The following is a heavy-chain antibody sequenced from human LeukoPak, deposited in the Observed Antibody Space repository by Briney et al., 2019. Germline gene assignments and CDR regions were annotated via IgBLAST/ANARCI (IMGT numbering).Heavy chain of an antibody. V-gene: IGHV3-64D*09. J-gene: IGHJ4*02. CDR1: GFTFNRYA. Sequence: GGSLRLSCSASGFTFNRYATHWVRQAPGKGLEYVSGITSDGGSTYYADSVKGKFTISRDNSKNTLYLQMSSLKTEDTAVYSCVKTYGYCSSIGCYVFDFWGQGTLVTVSS. CDR2: ITSDGGST. D-gene: IGHD2-2*01. CDR3: VKTYGYCSSIGCYVFDF.